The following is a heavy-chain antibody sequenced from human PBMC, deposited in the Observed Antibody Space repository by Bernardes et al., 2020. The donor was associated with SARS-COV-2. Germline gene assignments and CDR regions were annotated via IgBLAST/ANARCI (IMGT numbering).Heavy chain of an antibody. V-gene: IGHV4-31*03. D-gene: IGHD3-10*01. Sequence: SEPLSLTCTVSGGSISSGGYYWSWLRQHPGKGLEWIGYIYYSGSTYYNPSLKSRVTISVDTSKNQFSLKLSSVTAADTAVYYCARGEYYGSGSQHYYYYYGMDVWGQGTTVTVSS. J-gene: IGHJ6*02. CDR2: IYYSGST. CDR1: GGSISSGGYY. CDR3: ARGEYYGSGSQHYYYYYGMDV.